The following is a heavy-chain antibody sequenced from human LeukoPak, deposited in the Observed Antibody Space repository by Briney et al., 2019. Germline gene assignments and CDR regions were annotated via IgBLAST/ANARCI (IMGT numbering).Heavy chain of an antibody. V-gene: IGHV3-48*03. CDR1: GFTFSLFE. J-gene: IGHJ4*02. Sequence: GALRLSCVASGFTFSLFEMNWVRQTPGKGLEWISYVSNSGATKHYRDSVKGRFTISRDNAKNSLFLQMDSLRAEDTGLYYCARHDTGDDFDLWGQGTPVTVSS. CDR3: ARHDTGDDFDL. D-gene: IGHD5-18*01. CDR2: VSNSGATK.